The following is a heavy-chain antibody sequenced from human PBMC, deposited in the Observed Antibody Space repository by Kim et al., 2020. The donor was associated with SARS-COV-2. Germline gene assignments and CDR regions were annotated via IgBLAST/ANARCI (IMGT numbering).Heavy chain of an antibody. CDR3: ARDGGWLQYRPGDYFDY. Sequence: GGSLRLSCAASGFTFSDYYMSWIRQAPGKGLELVSYISSSSSYTNYADSVKGRFTISRDNAKNSLYLQMNSLRAEDTAVYYCARDGGWLQYRPGDYFDYWGQGTLVTVSS. CDR1: GFTFSDYY. CDR2: ISSSSSYT. J-gene: IGHJ4*02. V-gene: IGHV3-11*05. D-gene: IGHD3-16*01.